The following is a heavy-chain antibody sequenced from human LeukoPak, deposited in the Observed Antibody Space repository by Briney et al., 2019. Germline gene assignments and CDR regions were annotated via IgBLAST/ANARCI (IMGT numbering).Heavy chain of an antibody. D-gene: IGHD2-2*01. CDR1: GDSISSADYF. V-gene: IGHV4-61*02. Sequence: PSQTLSLTCTVTGDSISSADYFWTWIRQPAGKGLEWIGRIYTSGSTNYNPSLKSRVTISVDTSKNQFSLKLSSVTAADTAVYYCATDAARLTSCFDYWGQGTLVTVSS. J-gene: IGHJ4*02. CDR2: IYTSGST. CDR3: ATDAARLTSCFDY.